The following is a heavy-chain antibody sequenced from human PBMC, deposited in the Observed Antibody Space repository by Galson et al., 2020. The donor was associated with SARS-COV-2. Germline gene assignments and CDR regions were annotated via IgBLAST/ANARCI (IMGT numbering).Heavy chain of an antibody. D-gene: IGHD3-16*02. Sequence: SETLSLTCPVSGASISSYYWSWIRQPPGKGLEWIGYIYYSGSTNYNPSLKSRVTISVDTSKNQFSLKLSSVTAADTAVYYCARADNMITFGGVIVMAPRYDYWGQGTLVTVSS. CDR1: GASISSYY. CDR2: IYYSGST. J-gene: IGHJ4*02. V-gene: IGHV4-59*01. CDR3: ARADNMITFGGVIVMAPRYDY.